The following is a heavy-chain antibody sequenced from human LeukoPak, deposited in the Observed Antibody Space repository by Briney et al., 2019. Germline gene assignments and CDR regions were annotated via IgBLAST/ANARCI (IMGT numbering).Heavy chain of an antibody. CDR3: ARSSGYCSSTSCYSPFDY. J-gene: IGHJ4*02. D-gene: IGHD2-2*01. V-gene: IGHV3-30*04. CDR1: GFTFSSYA. Sequence: GGSLRLSCAASGFTFSSYAMHWVRQAPGKGLEWVAVIPYDGSNKYYADSVKGRFTISRDNSKNTLYLQMNSLRAEDTAVYYCARSSGYCSSTSCYSPFDYWGQGTLVTVSS. CDR2: IPYDGSNK.